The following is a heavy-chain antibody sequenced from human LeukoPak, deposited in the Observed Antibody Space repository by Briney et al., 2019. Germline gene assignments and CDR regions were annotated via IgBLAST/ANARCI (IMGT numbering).Heavy chain of an antibody. Sequence: SETLSLTCTVSGGSISSYYWSWIRQPPGKGLEWIGYIYHSGSTYYNPSLKSRVTISVDRSKNQFSLKLSSVTAADTAVYYCARVSDSIEAYDMDVWGQGTTVTVSS. D-gene: IGHD6-6*01. V-gene: IGHV4-59*12. J-gene: IGHJ6*02. CDR1: GGSISSYY. CDR3: ARVSDSIEAYDMDV. CDR2: IYHSGST.